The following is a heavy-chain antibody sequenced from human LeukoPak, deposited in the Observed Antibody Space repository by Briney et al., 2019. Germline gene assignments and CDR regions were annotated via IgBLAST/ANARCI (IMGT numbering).Heavy chain of an antibody. D-gene: IGHD3-22*01. J-gene: IGHJ4*02. CDR2: IYYSGST. V-gene: IGHV4-39*01. Sequence: SETLSLTCTVSGGSISSSSYYWGWIRQPPGKGLEWIGSIYYSGSTYYNPSLKSRVTISIGTSKNQFSLKLSSVTAADTAVYYCARRGPNYYDSSGYFFDYWGQGTLVTVSS. CDR1: GGSISSSSYY. CDR3: ARRGPNYYDSSGYFFDY.